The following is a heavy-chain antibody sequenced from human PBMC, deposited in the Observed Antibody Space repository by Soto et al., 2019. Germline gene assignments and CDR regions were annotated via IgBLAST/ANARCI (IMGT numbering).Heavy chain of an antibody. Sequence: PSETLSLTCTVSGGSISSYYWSWIRQPPGKGLEWIGYIYYSGSTNYNPSLKSRVTISVDTSKNQFSLKLSSVTAADTAVYYCARLDMYSSSWYVYWGQGTLVPVSS. CDR3: ARLDMYSSSWYVY. CDR1: GGSISSYY. D-gene: IGHD6-13*01. V-gene: IGHV4-59*08. CDR2: IYYSGST. J-gene: IGHJ4*02.